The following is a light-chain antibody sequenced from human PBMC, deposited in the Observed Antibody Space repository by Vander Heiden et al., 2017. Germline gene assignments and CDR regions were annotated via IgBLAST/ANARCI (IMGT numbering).Light chain of an antibody. CDR3: SSSTSTSTYV. CDR1: SSDIGGSDY. CDR2: GVS. J-gene: IGLJ1*01. Sequence: QSALPQPASVSGSPGQSITISCTGTSSDIGGSDYVSWYQQHPGKAPKLMIYGVSERASGVSDRFSGSKSGNTASLTISGLQAEDEADYYCSSSTSTSTYVFGTGTKVTVL. V-gene: IGLV2-14*03.